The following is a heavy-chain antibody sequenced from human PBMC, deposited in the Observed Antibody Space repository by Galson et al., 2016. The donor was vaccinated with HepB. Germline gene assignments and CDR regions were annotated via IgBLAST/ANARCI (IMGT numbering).Heavy chain of an antibody. Sequence: CAISGDSVSSNGAAWSWIRQSPARGLEWLGRTYYRSQWHNEFALSVRSRITINPDTSKNQFSLQLNSVTLEDTAVYYCARDLGGYFDSWGQGTLVTVSS. CDR2: TYYRSQWHN. CDR1: GDSVSSNGAA. CDR3: ARDLGGYFDS. J-gene: IGHJ4*02. D-gene: IGHD3-16*01. V-gene: IGHV6-1*01.